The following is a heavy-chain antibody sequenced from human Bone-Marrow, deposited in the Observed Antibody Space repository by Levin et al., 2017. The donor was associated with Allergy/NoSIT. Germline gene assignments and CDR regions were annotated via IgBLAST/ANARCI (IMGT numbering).Heavy chain of an antibody. V-gene: IGHV4-59*01. CDR1: GGSISSYY. J-gene: IGHJ6*02. Sequence: PGGSLRLSCTVSGGSISSYYWSWIRQPPGKGLEWIGYIYYSGSTNYNPSLKSRVTISVDTSKNQFSLKLSSVTAADTAVYYCARASPGGYSYGKKVGGMDVWGQGTTVTVSS. D-gene: IGHD5-18*01. CDR2: IYYSGST. CDR3: ARASPGGYSYGKKVGGMDV.